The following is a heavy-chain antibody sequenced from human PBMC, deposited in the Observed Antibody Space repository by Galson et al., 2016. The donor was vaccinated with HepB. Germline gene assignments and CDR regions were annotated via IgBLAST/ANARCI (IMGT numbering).Heavy chain of an antibody. Sequence: SLRLSCAASGFSFSFYSMNWVRRAPGKGLEWVSSITSSSSYIYYADSVKGRFTISRDNAKNSVYLQMNSLRAEDTAVYYCASLWQLGYWGQGILVTVSS. V-gene: IGHV3-21*01. CDR3: ASLWQLGY. J-gene: IGHJ4*02. CDR2: ITSSSSYI. D-gene: IGHD6-6*01. CDR1: GFSFSFYS.